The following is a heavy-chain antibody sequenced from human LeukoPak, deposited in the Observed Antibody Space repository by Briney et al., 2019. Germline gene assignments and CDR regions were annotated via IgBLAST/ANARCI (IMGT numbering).Heavy chain of an antibody. CDR3: ATVWLADDAFDI. V-gene: IGHV1-2*02. Sequence: GASVKVSCKASGYTFTGYYMHWVRQAPGQGLEWMGWINPNSGGTNYAQKFQGRVTMTEDTSTDTAYMELSSLRSEDTAVYYCATVWLADDAFDIWGQGTMVTVSS. CDR2: INPNSGGT. CDR1: GYTFTGYY. D-gene: IGHD5-12*01. J-gene: IGHJ3*02.